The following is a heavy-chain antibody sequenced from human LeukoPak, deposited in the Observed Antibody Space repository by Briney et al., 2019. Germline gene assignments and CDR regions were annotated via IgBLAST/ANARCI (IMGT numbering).Heavy chain of an antibody. J-gene: IGHJ5*02. CDR2: FHRGRI. CDR1: GYPIGLDYY. Sequence: SETLSHTCKVPGYPIGLDYYWVWIRQAPGRGLQWIGGFHRGRIQYNSALKSRVTISIDSSKNQFSLRMWPVTAADTAFYFCARAPSSYESGNGYPNLGWLDPWGQGALVTVSS. V-gene: IGHV4-38-2*02. D-gene: IGHD5-24*01. CDR3: ARAPSSYESGNGYPNLGWLDP.